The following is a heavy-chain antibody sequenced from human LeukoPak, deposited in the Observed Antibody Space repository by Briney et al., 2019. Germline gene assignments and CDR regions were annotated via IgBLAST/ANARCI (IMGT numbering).Heavy chain of an antibody. CDR1: GFTFSSYS. Sequence: PGGSLRLSCAASGFTFSSYSMNWVRQAPGKGLEWVSSISSSSSYIYYADSVKGRFTISRDNAKNSLYLQMNRLRAEDTAVYYCAREGDLMGATMDSWGQGTLVIVSS. CDR3: AREGDLMGATMDS. D-gene: IGHD3-16*01. CDR2: ISSSSSYI. J-gene: IGHJ5*01. V-gene: IGHV3-21*01.